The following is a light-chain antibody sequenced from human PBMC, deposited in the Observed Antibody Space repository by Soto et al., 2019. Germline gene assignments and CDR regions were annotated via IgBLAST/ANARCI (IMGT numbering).Light chain of an antibody. J-gene: IGLJ1*01. CDR1: NIGSKS. CDR3: LVWDSSSDHYV. Sequence: SYVLTQPPSVSVAPGKTARIACGGNNIGSKSMHWYQQKPGQAPVLVIYYNSDRPSGIPERFSGSNSGNTATLTISRVEAGDEADYYCLVWDSSSDHYVFGTGTKLTVL. V-gene: IGLV3-21*04. CDR2: YNS.